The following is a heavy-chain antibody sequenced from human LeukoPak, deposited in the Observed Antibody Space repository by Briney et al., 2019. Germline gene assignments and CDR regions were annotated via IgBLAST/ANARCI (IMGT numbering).Heavy chain of an antibody. CDR3: ARDRGITMIVVL. V-gene: IGHV1-2*02. CDR2: IIPNTGIT. CDR1: GYTFSGYH. Sequence: ASVKVSCKASGYTFSGYHIHWLRQAPGQGLEWMGWIIPNTGITNYAQKFQGRVTMTRDTSISTAYMELSRLRSDDTAVYYCARDRGITMIVVLWGQGTLVTVSS. J-gene: IGHJ4*02. D-gene: IGHD3-22*01.